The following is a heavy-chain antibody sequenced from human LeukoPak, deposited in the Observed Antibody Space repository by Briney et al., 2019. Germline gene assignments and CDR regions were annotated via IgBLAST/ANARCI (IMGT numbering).Heavy chain of an antibody. Sequence: ASVKVSCKASGYTFTGYYMHWVRQAPGQGLEWMGWINPNSGGTNYAQKFQGRVTMTRDTSISTAYMELSRLRSDDTAVYYCARDGRNYDFWSGYSAEYFQHWGQGTLVTVSS. D-gene: IGHD3-3*01. V-gene: IGHV1-2*02. CDR2: INPNSGGT. CDR1: GYTFTGYY. J-gene: IGHJ1*01. CDR3: ARDGRNYDFWSGYSAEYFQH.